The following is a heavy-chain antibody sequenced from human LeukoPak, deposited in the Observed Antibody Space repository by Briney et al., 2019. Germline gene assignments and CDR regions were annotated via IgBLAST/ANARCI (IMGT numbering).Heavy chain of an antibody. Sequence: ASVKVSCKASGYTFTSYGISWVRQAPGQGLEWMGWISTYNGNTNYAQKLQGRVTMTTDTSTSIAYMELRSLRSDDTAVYYCAREGSPFYYYCMDVWGKGTTVTVSS. CDR1: GYTFTSYG. D-gene: IGHD2-15*01. J-gene: IGHJ6*03. CDR2: ISTYNGNT. CDR3: AREGSPFYYYCMDV. V-gene: IGHV1-18*01.